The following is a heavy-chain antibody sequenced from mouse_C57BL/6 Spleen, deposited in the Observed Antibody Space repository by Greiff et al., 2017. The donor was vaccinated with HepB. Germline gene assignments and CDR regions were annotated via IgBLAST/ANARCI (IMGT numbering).Heavy chain of an antibody. CDR1: GFTFSSYA. Sequence: EVMLVESGGGLVKPGGSLKLSCAASGFTFSSYAMSWVRQTPEKRLEWVATISDGGSYTYYPDNVKGRFTISRDNAKNNLYLQMSHLKSEDTAMYYCARDTLGRLAYWGQGTLVTVSA. CDR3: ARDTLGRLAY. CDR2: ISDGGSYT. D-gene: IGHD4-1*01. J-gene: IGHJ3*01. V-gene: IGHV5-4*01.